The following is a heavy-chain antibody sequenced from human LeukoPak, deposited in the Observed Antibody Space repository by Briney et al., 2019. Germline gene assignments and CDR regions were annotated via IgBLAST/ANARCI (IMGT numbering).Heavy chain of an antibody. J-gene: IGHJ4*02. CDR3: ARRYCSSSSCLFDY. CDR2: INSDGRST. CDR1: GFTFSSYW. Sequence: PGGSLRLSCAASGFTFSSYWMHWVRRTPGKGLVWVSRINSDGRSTTYADSVKGRFTISRDNAKNSLYLQMNSLRVEDTAVYFCARRYCSSSSCLFDYWGQGTLVTVSS. V-gene: IGHV3-74*01. D-gene: IGHD2-2*01.